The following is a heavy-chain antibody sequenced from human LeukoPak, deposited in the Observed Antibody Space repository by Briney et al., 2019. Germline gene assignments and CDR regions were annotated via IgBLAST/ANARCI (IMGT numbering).Heavy chain of an antibody. CDR1: GGSLSTTSW. CDR2: IYPTGST. D-gene: IGHD6-13*01. J-gene: IGHJ5*02. V-gene: IGHV4-4*02. Sequence: PSGTLSLTCAVSGGSLSTTSWWVWLRQPPGKGLEWIGNIYPTGSTCYNPSLKSRVTISVDTSKNQFSLKVSSVSAADTAVYYCARAYSSSWYWNWFDPWGQGTLVTVSS. CDR3: ARAYSSSWYWNWFDP.